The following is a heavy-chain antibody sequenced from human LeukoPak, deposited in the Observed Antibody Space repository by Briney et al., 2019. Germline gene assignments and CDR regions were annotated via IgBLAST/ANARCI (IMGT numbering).Heavy chain of an antibody. Sequence: PGGSLRLSCTASGFTLSSYEMSWIRQAPGKGLEWVSSIDYSGGSTHYADSVMGRFTISRDNSKNTLYLQLNCLSADDTAVYYCANFRGYYYGSGSYLVWGEGTLVTVSS. CDR1: GFTLSSYE. CDR3: ANFRGYYYGSGSYLV. D-gene: IGHD3-10*01. V-gene: IGHV3-23*01. CDR2: IDYSGGST. J-gene: IGHJ4*02.